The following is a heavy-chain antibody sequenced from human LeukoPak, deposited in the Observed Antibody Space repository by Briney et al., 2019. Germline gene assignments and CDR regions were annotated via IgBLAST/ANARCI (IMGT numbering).Heavy chain of an antibody. V-gene: IGHV1-18*01. J-gene: IGHJ3*02. CDR2: ISAYNGNT. CDR3: AREARPISIAARPGTTAFDI. D-gene: IGHD6-6*01. CDR1: GYTFTSYG. Sequence: ASVKVSCKASGYTFTSYGISWVRQAPGQGLEWIGWISAYNGNTNYAQKLQGRVTMTTDTSTSTAYMELRSLRSDDTAVYYCAREARPISIAARPGTTAFDIWGQGTMVTVSS.